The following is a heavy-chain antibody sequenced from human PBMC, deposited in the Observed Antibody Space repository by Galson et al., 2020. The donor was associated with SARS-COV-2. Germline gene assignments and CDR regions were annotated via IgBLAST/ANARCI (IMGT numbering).Heavy chain of an antibody. V-gene: IGHV4-59*12. D-gene: IGHD3-10*01. CDR1: GGSISSYY. CDR3: ARDAPPTWFGELRSNPRESEDYYGMDG. J-gene: IGHJ6*02. Sequence: SSETLSLTCTVSGGSISSYYWSWIRQPPGKGLEWIGYIYYSGSTNYNPSLKSRVTISVDTSKNQFSLKLSSVTAADTPVYYCARDAPPTWFGELRSNPRESEDYYGMDGWGQGTTVTVSS. CDR2: IYYSGST.